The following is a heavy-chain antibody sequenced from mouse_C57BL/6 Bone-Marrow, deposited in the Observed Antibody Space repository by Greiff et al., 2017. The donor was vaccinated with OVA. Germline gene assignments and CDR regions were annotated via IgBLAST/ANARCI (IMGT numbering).Heavy chain of an antibody. CDR1: GYSITSGYY. J-gene: IGHJ3*01. D-gene: IGHD2-1*01. V-gene: IGHV3-6*01. CDR2: ISYDGSN. CDR3: ARDLNYGNAWFAY. Sequence: ESGPGLVKPSQSLSLTCSVTGYSITSGYYWNWIRQFPGNKLEWMGYISYDGSNNYNPSLKNRISITRDTSKNQFFLKLNSVTTEDTATYYCARDLNYGNAWFAYWGQGTLVTVSA.